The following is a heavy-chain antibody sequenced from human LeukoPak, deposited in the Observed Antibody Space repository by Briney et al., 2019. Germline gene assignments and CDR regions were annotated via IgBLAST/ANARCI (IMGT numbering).Heavy chain of an antibody. CDR2: ISSDGGYI. J-gene: IGHJ4*02. CDR1: GFTFSTYS. CDR3: ARGKAPLPFDY. V-gene: IGHV3-21*01. Sequence: GGSLRLSCAGSGFTFSTYSIHWVRQAPGKGLEWVSSISSDGGYIYYADSVKGRFTISRDNAKNSVYLQMKSLRAEDTAVYYCARGKAPLPFDYWGQGTLVTVSS.